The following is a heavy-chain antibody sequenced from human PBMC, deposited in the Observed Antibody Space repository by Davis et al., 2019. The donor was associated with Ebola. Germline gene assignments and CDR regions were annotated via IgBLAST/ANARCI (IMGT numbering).Heavy chain of an antibody. CDR1: GFIFNDYW. Sequence: GESLKISCAASGFIFNDYWMHWVRQDPGKGLVWVSRISSDGSSTTYADSVKGRFTISRDNSKNTLYLQMNSLRADDTAVYYCARPRYSGYDSPLYYYYGMDVWGKGTTVTVSS. V-gene: IGHV3-74*01. D-gene: IGHD5-12*01. CDR3: ARPRYSGYDSPLYYYYGMDV. CDR2: ISSDGSST. J-gene: IGHJ6*04.